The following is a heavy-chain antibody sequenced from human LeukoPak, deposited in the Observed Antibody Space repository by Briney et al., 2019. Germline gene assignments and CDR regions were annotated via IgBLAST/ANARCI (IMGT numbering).Heavy chain of an antibody. CDR3: ASRRDTAMAYYYYYYMDV. J-gene: IGHJ6*03. CDR1: GGSISSSSYY. CDR2: IYYSGST. Sequence: PSETLSLTCTVSGGSISSSSYYWGWIRQPPGKGLEWIGSIYYSGSTYYNPSLKSRVTISVDTSKNQFSLKLSSVTAADTAVYYCASRRDTAMAYYYYYYMDVWGKGTTVTVSS. D-gene: IGHD5-18*01. V-gene: IGHV4-39*01.